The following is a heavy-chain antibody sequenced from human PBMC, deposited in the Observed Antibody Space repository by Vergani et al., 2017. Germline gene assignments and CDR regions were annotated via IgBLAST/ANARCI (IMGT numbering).Heavy chain of an antibody. J-gene: IGHJ6*02. Sequence: EVQLVESGGGLVQPGGSLRLSCAASGFSLSLFWMSWVRQAPEKGLEWVAHISPDGSATSYVDSVKGRFTISRDNTKDTLYLQMNSLRVEDTAIYYCAKARDPNCKGGNCYSYYYGLDLWGQGTTVTVSS. D-gene: IGHD2-21*01. V-gene: IGHV3-7*03. CDR3: AKARDPNCKGGNCYSYYYGLDL. CDR1: GFSLSLFW. CDR2: ISPDGSAT.